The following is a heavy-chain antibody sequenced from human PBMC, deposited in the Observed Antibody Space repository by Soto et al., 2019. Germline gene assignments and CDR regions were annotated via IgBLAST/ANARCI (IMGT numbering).Heavy chain of an antibody. CDR1: GFTFTGAW. D-gene: IGHD3-16*01. CDR2: VNKDGSDR. Sequence: EVQLVESGGGLVQPGGSLRLTCAASGFTFTGAWMSWVRQAPGKGLEWVANVNKDGSDRYYVDSVKGRFTISRDNAKNSLYLQMNSLRADDTAVYYCARGGENFDHWGQGTLVTVSS. J-gene: IGHJ4*02. V-gene: IGHV3-7*04. CDR3: ARGGENFDH.